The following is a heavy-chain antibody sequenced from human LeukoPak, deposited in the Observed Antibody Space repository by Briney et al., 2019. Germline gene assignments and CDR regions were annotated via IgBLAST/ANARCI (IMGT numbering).Heavy chain of an antibody. J-gene: IGHJ5*02. Sequence: SETLSLTCAVSGYSISTSYSWGRIRQPPGKGLEWIGGIYHSGTTYYNPSLKSRVTISVDTSKNQFSLILSSVTASDTAVYYCAREEGIRLGELSSFDPWGQGTLVTVSS. CDR3: AREEGIRLGELSSFDP. V-gene: IGHV4-38-2*02. D-gene: IGHD3-16*02. CDR2: IYHSGTT. CDR1: GYSISTSYS.